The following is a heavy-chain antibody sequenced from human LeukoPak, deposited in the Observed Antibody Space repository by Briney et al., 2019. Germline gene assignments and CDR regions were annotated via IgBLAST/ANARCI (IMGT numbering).Heavy chain of an antibody. CDR1: GFTFSSYA. D-gene: IGHD3-22*01. Sequence: GGSLRLSCAASGFTFSSYAMSWVRQAPGKGLEWVSAISGSGGSTYYADSVKGRFTISRDNSKNTLYLQMNSLRAEDTAVYYCAKGSRYYYDSSGYYHGYYFDYWGQGTLATVSS. CDR2: ISGSGGST. CDR3: AKGSRYYYDSSGYYHGYYFDY. J-gene: IGHJ4*02. V-gene: IGHV3-23*01.